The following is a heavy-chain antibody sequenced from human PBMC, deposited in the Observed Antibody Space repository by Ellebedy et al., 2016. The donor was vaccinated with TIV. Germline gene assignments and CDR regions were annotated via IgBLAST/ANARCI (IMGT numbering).Heavy chain of an antibody. CDR3: TTSYYGAQYYYYFYGMDV. CDR2: IKSNSDGGAA. D-gene: IGHD3-3*01. Sequence: GESLKISCAASGFSFSKAWMNWVRQAPGKGLEWVGRIKSNSDGGAADYAVPVKGRFTVSRDDAKNTLFLKMNSLSTEDTAVYYCTTSYYGAQYYYYFYGMDVWGQGTTVTVSS. J-gene: IGHJ6*02. V-gene: IGHV3-15*07. CDR1: GFSFSKAW.